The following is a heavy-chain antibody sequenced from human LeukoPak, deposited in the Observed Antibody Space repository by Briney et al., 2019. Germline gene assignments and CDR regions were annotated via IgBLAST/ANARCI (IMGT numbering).Heavy chain of an antibody. J-gene: IGHJ4*02. CDR3: ARLKRGYYGSGSYYPPTFFDY. Sequence: GESLKISCKGSGYSFTSYWIGWVRQMPGKGLEWMGIIYPGDSDTRYSPSFQGQVTISADKSISTAYLQWSSLKASDTAMYYCARLKRGYYGSGSYYPPTFFDYWGQGTLVTVSS. V-gene: IGHV5-51*01. D-gene: IGHD3-10*01. CDR1: GYSFTSYW. CDR2: IYPGDSDT.